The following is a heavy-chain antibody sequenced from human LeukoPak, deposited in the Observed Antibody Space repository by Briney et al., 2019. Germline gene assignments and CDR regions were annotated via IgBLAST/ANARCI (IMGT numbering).Heavy chain of an antibody. V-gene: IGHV1-2*02. D-gene: IGHD1-14*01. CDR2: INPNSGDT. CDR3: ARDGNFDN. J-gene: IGHJ4*02. CDR1: GYTFTDYY. Sequence: ASVKVSCKASGYTFTDYYLHWVRQAPGQGLEWMGWINPNSGDTSYAQKFQGRVTLTRDTSISTAYMGLSRLTSDDTALYYCARDGNFDNWGRGTLVTVSP.